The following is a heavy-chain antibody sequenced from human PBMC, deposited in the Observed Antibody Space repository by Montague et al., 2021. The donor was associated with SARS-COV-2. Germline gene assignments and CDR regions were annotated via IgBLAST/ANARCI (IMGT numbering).Heavy chain of an antibody. CDR3: ARHWGIAAAGN. J-gene: IGHJ4*02. Sequence: SETLSLTCSVSGGSITDRTYYWGCIRQSPGKGLEWIGAINYSGTTYYNPSLKSRVTISLDTAKNLFSLKMTSVTAADTAVYYCARHWGIAAAGNWGQGTLVTVSS. CDR2: INYSGTT. V-gene: IGHV4-39*01. CDR1: GGSITDRTYY. D-gene: IGHD6-13*01.